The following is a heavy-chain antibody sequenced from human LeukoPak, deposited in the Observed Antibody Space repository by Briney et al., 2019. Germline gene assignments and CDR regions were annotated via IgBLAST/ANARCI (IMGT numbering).Heavy chain of an antibody. V-gene: IGHV4-34*01. CDR2: INHSGST. D-gene: IGHD3-22*01. CDR1: GGSFSGYF. J-gene: IGHJ4*02. Sequence: SETLSLTCAVYGGSFSGYFWSWIRQPPGKGLEWIGEINHSGSTNHNPSLKSRVTISVDTAKNQFSLKLSSVTAADTAVYYCARRSKDSSGYYHFDYWGQGTLVTVS. CDR3: ARRSKDSSGYYHFDY.